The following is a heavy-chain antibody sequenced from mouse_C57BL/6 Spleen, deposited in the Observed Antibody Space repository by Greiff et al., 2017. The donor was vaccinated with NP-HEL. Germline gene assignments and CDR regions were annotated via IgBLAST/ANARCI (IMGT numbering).Heavy chain of an antibody. J-gene: IGHJ3*01. CDR2: IYPGSGST. D-gene: IGHD1-1*01. CDR3: AREDYYGSSRFAY. V-gene: IGHV1-55*01. CDR1: GYTFTSYW. Sequence: QVQLKQPGAELVKPGASVKMSCKASGYTFTSYWITWVKQRPGQGLEWIGDIYPGSGSTNYNEKFKSKATLTVDTSSSTAYMQLSSLTSEDSAVYYCAREDYYGSSRFAYWGQGTLVTVSA.